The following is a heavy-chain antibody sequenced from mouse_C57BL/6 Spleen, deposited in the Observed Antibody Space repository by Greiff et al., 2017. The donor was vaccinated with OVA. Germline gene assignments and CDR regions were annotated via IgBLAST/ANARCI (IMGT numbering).Heavy chain of an antibody. V-gene: IGHV1-55*01. CDR2: IYPGSGST. J-gene: IGHJ2*01. CDR3: ARNRVFYDYDGY. CDR1: GYTFTSYW. D-gene: IGHD2-4*01. Sequence: QVQLQQPGAELVKPGASVKMSCKSSGYTFTSYWITWVKQRPGQGLEWIGDIYPGSGSTNYNEKFKSKATLTVDTSSSTAYMQLSSLTSEDSAVYYCARNRVFYDYDGYWGQGTTLTVSS.